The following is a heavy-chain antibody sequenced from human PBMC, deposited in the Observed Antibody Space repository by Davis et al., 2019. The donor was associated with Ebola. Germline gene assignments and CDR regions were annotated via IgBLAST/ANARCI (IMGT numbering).Heavy chain of an antibody. D-gene: IGHD6-19*01. CDR1: GFTFSSYE. CDR3: AKDIAVAIPGYGMDV. CDR2: ISSSGSTI. Sequence: GESLKISCAASGFTFSSYEMNWVRQAPGKGLEWVSYISSSGSTIYYADTVKGRFTISRDNAKNSLYLQMNSLRAEDTALYYCAKDIAVAIPGYGMDVWGQGTTVTVSS. V-gene: IGHV3-48*03. J-gene: IGHJ6*02.